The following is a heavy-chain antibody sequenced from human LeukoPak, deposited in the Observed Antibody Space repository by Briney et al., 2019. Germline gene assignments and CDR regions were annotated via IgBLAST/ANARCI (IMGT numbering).Heavy chain of an antibody. V-gene: IGHV1-2*02. CDR2: NNPNSGGT. CDR1: GYTFTGYY. Sequence: ASVKVSCKASGYTFTGYYMHWVRQAPGQGREWMGCNNPNSGGTNYAQKFQGRVTMTRDTSIRTAYMELRRLRSDDTAVYYCARATLRVVAAAGTVDYWGQGTLVTVSS. J-gene: IGHJ4*02. D-gene: IGHD6-13*01. CDR3: ARATLRVVAAAGTVDY.